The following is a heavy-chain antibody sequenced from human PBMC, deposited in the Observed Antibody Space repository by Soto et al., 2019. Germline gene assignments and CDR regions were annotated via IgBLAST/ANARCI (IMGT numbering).Heavy chain of an antibody. J-gene: IGHJ4*02. CDR1: GDSVSSNRAA. Sequence: SQTLSLTCAISGDSVSSNRAAWNWIRQSPSRGLEWLGRTYYRSKWYNDYALSVKSRITINPDTSKNRFSLHLNSVTPEDTAVYYCARDPPDFHSAFDYWGQGTLVTVSS. CDR3: ARDPPDFHSAFDY. V-gene: IGHV6-1*01. CDR2: TYYRSKWYN. D-gene: IGHD4-4*01.